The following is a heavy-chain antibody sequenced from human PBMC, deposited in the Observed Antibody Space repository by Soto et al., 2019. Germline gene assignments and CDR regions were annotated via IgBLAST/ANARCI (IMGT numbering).Heavy chain of an antibody. CDR1: AYTLTELS. CDR2: FDPEDGET. V-gene: IGHV1-24*01. J-gene: IGHJ5*02. Sequence: ASVKVSCKVSAYTLTELSMHWVRQAPGKGLEWMGGFDPEDGETIYAQKFQGRVTMTEDTSTDTAYMELSSLRSEDTAVYYCATEASYSSTNWFDPWGQGTLVTVSS. D-gene: IGHD6-13*01. CDR3: ATEASYSSTNWFDP.